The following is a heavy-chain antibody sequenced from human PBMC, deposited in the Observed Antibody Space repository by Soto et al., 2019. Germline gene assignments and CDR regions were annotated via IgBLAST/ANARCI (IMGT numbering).Heavy chain of an antibody. CDR1: GGSISSSSYY. V-gene: IGHV4-39*01. CDR3: ARHESGSSWNYYYYYGMDV. Sequence: SETLSLTCTVSGGSISSSSYYWCWIRQPPGKGLEWIGSIYYSGSTYYNPSLKSRVTISVDTSKNQFSLKLSSVTAADTAVYYCARHESGSSWNYYYYYGMDVWGQGTTVTVSS. J-gene: IGHJ6*02. CDR2: IYYSGST. D-gene: IGHD6-13*01.